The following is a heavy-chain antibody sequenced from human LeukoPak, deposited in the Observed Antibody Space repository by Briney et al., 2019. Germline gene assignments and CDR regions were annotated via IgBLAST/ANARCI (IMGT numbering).Heavy chain of an antibody. CDR2: ISAYNGNT. CDR1: GYTFTNYG. Sequence: ASVKVSCKASGYTFTNYGISWVRQAPGQGLEWMGWISAYNGNTNYAQKLQGRVTMTTDTSTSTAYMELRSLRSDDTAVYYCARIFEDILTGYYTDYWGQGTLVTVSS. J-gene: IGHJ4*02. D-gene: IGHD3-9*01. CDR3: ARIFEDILTGYYTDY. V-gene: IGHV1-18*01.